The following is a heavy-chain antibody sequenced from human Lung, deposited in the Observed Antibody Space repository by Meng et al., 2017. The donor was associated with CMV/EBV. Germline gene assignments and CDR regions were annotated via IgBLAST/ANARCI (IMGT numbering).Heavy chain of an antibody. CDR1: GGSISGYY. CDR2: IYYSGST. Sequence: SXTXSLXCTVSGGSISGYYWSWIRQPPGKGLEWIGYIYYSGSTNYNPSLKSRVTISVDTSKNQFSLKLSSVTAADTSVYYCARVLGYCSRTGCYRRSHSPLDWFDPWGKGTMVTVSS. D-gene: IGHD2-2*01. V-gene: IGHV4-59*01. J-gene: IGHJ5*01. CDR3: ARVLGYCSRTGCYRRSHSPLDWFDP.